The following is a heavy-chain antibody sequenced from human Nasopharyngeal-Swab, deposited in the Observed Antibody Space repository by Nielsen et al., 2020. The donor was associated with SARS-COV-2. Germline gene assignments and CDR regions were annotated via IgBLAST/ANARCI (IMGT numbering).Heavy chain of an antibody. Sequence: SETLSLTCTVSGGSISTGGYYWTWIRQHPGKGLEWLGYISDTGSAYYNPSLESRLLISVDKSANQFSLKLSSVTAADTAVYYCARGVYDSRGYYRFDYWGQGTLVPVSS. D-gene: IGHD3-22*01. V-gene: IGHV4-31*03. CDR2: ISDTGSA. CDR3: ARGVYDSRGYYRFDY. CDR1: GGSISTGGYY. J-gene: IGHJ4*02.